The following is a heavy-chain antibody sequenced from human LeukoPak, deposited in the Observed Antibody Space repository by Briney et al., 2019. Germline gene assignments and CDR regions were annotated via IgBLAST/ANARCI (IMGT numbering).Heavy chain of an antibody. D-gene: IGHD2-21*01. CDR2: ITSDGSDK. J-gene: IGHJ4*02. CDR1: GFTFSYYG. Sequence: GGSLRLSCAASGFTFSYYGMHWVRQAPGEGLEWVAVITSDGSDKYHADSVKGRFTISRDNSRDTLYLQMNSLRAEDTAIYYCAKIISTVDYWGQGTLVTVSS. V-gene: IGHV3-30*18. CDR3: AKIISTVDY.